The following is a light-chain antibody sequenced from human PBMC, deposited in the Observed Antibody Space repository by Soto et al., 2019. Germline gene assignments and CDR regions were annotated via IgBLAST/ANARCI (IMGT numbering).Light chain of an antibody. CDR2: KAS. J-gene: IGKJ1*01. V-gene: IGKV1-5*03. Sequence: DIQMTQSPSTLPASVGDRVTITCRASQTISSWLAWYQQKPGKAPKLLIYKASSLESGVSSRFSGSGSGTEFTLTISSLQSDDFATYYCQQYNSYPFTFGQGTRLEIK. CDR1: QTISSW. CDR3: QQYNSYPFT.